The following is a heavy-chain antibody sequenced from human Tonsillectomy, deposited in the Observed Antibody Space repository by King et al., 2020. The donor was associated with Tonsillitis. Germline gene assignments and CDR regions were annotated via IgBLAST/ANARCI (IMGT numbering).Heavy chain of an antibody. CDR1: GFTVSSNY. V-gene: IGHV3-53*01. D-gene: IGHD1-26*01. Sequence: VQLVESGGCLIQPGGSLTLSCAASGFTVSSNYITWFRQALWMGLELVSVIYSGGAKHYVDSVKGRLTISIDNSKNTLYLQMNSLRAEDTAVYYCARTKRELLSPNYYYYMDVWGEGTTVTVSS. J-gene: IGHJ6*03. CDR3: ARTKRELLSPNYYYYMDV. CDR2: IYSGGAK.